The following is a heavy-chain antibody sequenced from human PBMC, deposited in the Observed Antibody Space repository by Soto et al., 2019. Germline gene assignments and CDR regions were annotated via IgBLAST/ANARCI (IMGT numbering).Heavy chain of an antibody. V-gene: IGHV1-69*06. J-gene: IGHJ6*02. Sequence: ASVKVSCKASGGTLSSYAISWVRQAPGQGLEWMGGIIPIFGTANYAQKFQGRVTITADKSTSTAYMELSSLRSEDTAVYYCARVDRDTMVRAYYYYYYGMDVWGQGTTVTVSS. D-gene: IGHD3-10*01. CDR2: IIPIFGTA. CDR3: ARVDRDTMVRAYYYYYYGMDV. CDR1: GGTLSSYA.